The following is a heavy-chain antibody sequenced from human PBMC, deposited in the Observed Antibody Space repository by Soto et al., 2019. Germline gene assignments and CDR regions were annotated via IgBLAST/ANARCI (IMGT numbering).Heavy chain of an antibody. CDR2: IYYSGST. CDR1: GGSISSYY. Sequence: SETLSLTCTVSGGSISSYYWSWIRQPPGKGLEWIGYIYYSGSTNSNPSHKSRLTISVDTSKNHFSLKLSSVTAADTAVYYCARDLRVNDPYACDIWGQGTMVTVSS. V-gene: IGHV4-59*01. J-gene: IGHJ3*02. D-gene: IGHD1-1*01. CDR3: ARDLRVNDPYACDI.